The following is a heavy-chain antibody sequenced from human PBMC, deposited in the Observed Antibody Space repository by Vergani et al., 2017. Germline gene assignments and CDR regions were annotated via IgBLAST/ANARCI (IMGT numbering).Heavy chain of an antibody. J-gene: IGHJ3*02. CDR1: GYSFTSYW. V-gene: IGHV5-51*01. CDR3: ARRASYYDSSGDEERGALDI. D-gene: IGHD3-22*01. Sequence: EVQLVQSGAEVKKPGESLKISCKGSGYSFTSYWIGWLRQMPGKGLEWMGIIYPGDSDTRYSPSFQGQVSISADKSISTAYLQWSSLKASDPAMYYCARRASYYDSSGDEERGALDIWGQGTMVTVSS. CDR2: IYPGDSDT.